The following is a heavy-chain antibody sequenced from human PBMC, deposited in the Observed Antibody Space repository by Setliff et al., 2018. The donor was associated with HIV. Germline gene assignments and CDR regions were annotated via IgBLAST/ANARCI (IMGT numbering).Heavy chain of an antibody. CDR3: ARPPSYNWNFLPYFDY. J-gene: IGHJ4*02. Sequence: ASVKVSCKASGYIFTDYYMHWVRQAPGQELGWMGRINPNSGGTNYAQKFQGRVTITTDESTSTAYMELSSLRSEDTAVYYCARPPSYNWNFLPYFDYWGQGTLVTVSS. CDR2: INPNSGGT. V-gene: IGHV1-2*06. CDR1: GYIFTDYY. D-gene: IGHD1-7*01.